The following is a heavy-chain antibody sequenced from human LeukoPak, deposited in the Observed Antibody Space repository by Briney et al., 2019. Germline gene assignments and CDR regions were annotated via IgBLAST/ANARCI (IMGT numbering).Heavy chain of an antibody. Sequence: GGSLRLSCAASGFTFRSYGMHWVRQAPGKGLEWVAVISHDGSNKYYADSVKGRFTISRDNSKNTLYLQMNSLRAEDTAVYYCVREYVYSSSGLDYWGQGTLVTVSS. CDR2: ISHDGSNK. CDR3: VREYVYSSSGLDY. D-gene: IGHD6-6*01. V-gene: IGHV3-30*03. J-gene: IGHJ4*02. CDR1: GFTFRSYG.